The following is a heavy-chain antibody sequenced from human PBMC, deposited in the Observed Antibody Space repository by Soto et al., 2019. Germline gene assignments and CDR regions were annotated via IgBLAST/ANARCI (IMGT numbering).Heavy chain of an antibody. Sequence: HPGGSLRLSCAASENIFSIYNMNWIRQAPGKRQEWVSYISADSKGTYYAESVKGRFTISRDNAKNSLFLQMRSLRDEDTAVYYCARDYYYGDSTLWGQGTLVTVSA. V-gene: IGHV3-48*02. CDR3: ARDYYYGDSTL. CDR1: ENIFSIYN. D-gene: IGHD3-10*01. CDR2: ISADSKGT. J-gene: IGHJ4*02.